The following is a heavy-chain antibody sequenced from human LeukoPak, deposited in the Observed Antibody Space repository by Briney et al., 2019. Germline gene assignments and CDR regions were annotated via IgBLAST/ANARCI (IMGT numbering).Heavy chain of an antibody. CDR3: ARDYYGGEVDY. Sequence: ASVTVSCKASGYTFTVYYMHWVRQAPGQGEEWMGWINPNSGGTNYAQKFQGRVTMTRDTSISTAYMELSRLRSDDTAAYYCARDYYGGEVDYWGQGTLVTVSS. CDR2: INPNSGGT. V-gene: IGHV1-2*02. J-gene: IGHJ4*02. CDR1: GYTFTVYY. D-gene: IGHD4-23*01.